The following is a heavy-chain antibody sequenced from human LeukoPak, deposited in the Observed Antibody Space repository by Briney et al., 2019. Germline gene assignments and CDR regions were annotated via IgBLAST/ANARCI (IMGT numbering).Heavy chain of an antibody. Sequence: SATTNYTPSLKSRVTMSVHTSKHQFSLKLSSVTAADTAVYYCARDGGFGELLDYYYGMDVWGQGTTVTVSS. CDR2: SATT. D-gene: IGHD3-10*01. J-gene: IGHJ6*02. CDR3: ARDGGFGELLDYYYGMDV. V-gene: IGHV4-4*07.